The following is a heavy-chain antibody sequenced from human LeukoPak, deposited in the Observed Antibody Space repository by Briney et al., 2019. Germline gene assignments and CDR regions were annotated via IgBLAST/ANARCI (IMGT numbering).Heavy chain of an antibody. CDR2: IYYSGST. V-gene: IGHV4-59*08. CDR3: ARQGQGAFDI. CDR1: GGSISSYY. J-gene: IGHJ3*02. Sequence: SETLSLTCTVSGGSISSYYWSWIRQPPGKGLEWIGYIYYSGSTNYNPSLKSRVTISVDTSKNQFSLKLSSVTAADTAVYYCARQGQGAFDIWGQGTMVTVSS.